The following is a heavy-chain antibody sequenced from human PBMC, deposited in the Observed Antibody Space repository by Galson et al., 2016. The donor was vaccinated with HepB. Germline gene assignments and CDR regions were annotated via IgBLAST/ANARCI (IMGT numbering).Heavy chain of an antibody. D-gene: IGHD3-9*01. Sequence: SLRLSCAASGFTFSSNGIHWVRQAPGKGLEWVAVISYDGNNKYYADSVKGRLTISRDNSKNTLYLQMSGLRAEDTAVYYCAKKAHILTGPDAFDSWGQGTMVTVSS. J-gene: IGHJ3*02. V-gene: IGHV3-30*18. CDR2: ISYDGNNK. CDR1: GFTFSSNG. CDR3: AKKAHILTGPDAFDS.